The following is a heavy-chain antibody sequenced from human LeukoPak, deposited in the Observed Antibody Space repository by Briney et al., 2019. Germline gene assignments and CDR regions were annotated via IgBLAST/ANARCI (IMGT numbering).Heavy chain of an antibody. J-gene: IGHJ4*02. D-gene: IGHD5-24*01. V-gene: IGHV3-20*04. CDR1: GLTFDDYG. Sequence: PGGSLRLSCVASGLTFDDYGMIWVRHTPGKGLGWVSGINWNGGSTGYADLVKGRFTISRDNAKNSLYLQMNSLRAEDKAVYYCAREPPPRDPLDYWGQGTLVTVSS. CDR2: INWNGGST. CDR3: AREPPPRDPLDY.